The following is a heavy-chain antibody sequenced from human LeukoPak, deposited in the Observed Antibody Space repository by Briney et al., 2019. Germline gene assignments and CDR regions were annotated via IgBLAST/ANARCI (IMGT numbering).Heavy chain of an antibody. V-gene: IGHV3-30*02. J-gene: IGHJ3*02. CDR1: GFTFSSFG. CDR2: IRNDGSDK. D-gene: IGHD3-22*01. Sequence: GGSLRLSCAASGFTFSSFGMHWVRQAPGKGLEWVAFIRNDGSDKYYADSVKGRFTISRDNSKNTLYLQMNSLRAEDTAVYYCAKQYYYDSSGYIGGAFDIWGQGTMVTVSS. CDR3: AKQYYYDSSGYIGGAFDI.